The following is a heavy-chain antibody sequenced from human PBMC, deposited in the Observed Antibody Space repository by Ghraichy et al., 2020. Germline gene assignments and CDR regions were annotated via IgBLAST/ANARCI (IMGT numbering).Heavy chain of an antibody. V-gene: IGHV4-39*01. J-gene: IGHJ4*02. D-gene: IGHD6-6*01. Sequence: SETLSLTCNVSGASINTRGYYWGWIRQPPGKGLEWIGSIYFNGNTNYNPSLSSRVTISLDTFKNHFSLELTSVTAADTAIYYCARPILYSSSYFDYWGQGSLVTVSS. CDR1: GASINTRGYY. CDR3: ARPILYSSSYFDY. CDR2: IYFNGNT.